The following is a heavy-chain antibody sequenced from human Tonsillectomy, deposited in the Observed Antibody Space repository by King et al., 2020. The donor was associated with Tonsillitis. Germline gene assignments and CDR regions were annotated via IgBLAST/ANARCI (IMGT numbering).Heavy chain of an antibody. CDR1: GFTFSSYA. J-gene: IGHJ4*02. D-gene: IGHD6-19*01. CDR2: ISGSGVST. V-gene: IGHV3-23*04. Sequence: VQLVESGGGLVQPGGSLRLSCAASGFTFSSYAMSWVRQAPGKGLEGVSAISGSGVSTSYADSVKGRLTISRDNAKNTLYLQMNSLRAEDTAVYYCAKDFPQAGWYFDSFDYWGQGTLVTVSS. CDR3: AKDFPQAGWYFDSFDY.